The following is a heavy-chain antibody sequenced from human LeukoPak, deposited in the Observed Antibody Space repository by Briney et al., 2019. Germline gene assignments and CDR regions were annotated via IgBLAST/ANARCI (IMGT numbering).Heavy chain of an antibody. CDR2: ISDAGAIT. Sequence: GGSLRLSCAASGFTFSSYAMSWVRQAPGKGLEWVSGISDAGAITYYADSVKGRFTISRSQSTNTLYLQMDSLRAEDTSLYYCARGGTTWHGFDFWGQGTLVTVSS. D-gene: IGHD1-14*01. V-gene: IGHV3-23*01. J-gene: IGHJ4*02. CDR3: ARGGTTWHGFDF. CDR1: GFTFSSYA.